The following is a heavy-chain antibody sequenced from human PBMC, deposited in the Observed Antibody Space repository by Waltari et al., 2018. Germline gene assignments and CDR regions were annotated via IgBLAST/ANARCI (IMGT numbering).Heavy chain of an antibody. CDR3: ARTDILTCYAVDY. J-gene: IGHJ4*02. Sequence: QVQLQESGPGLVKPSETLSLTCTVSGGSISSYYWSWIRQPAGKGLEWIGRIYTSGSTNYNPSLKSRVPISLDKSKNRFSLKLSSVTAADSAVYYCARTDILTCYAVDYWGQGTLVTVSS. D-gene: IGHD3-9*01. CDR1: GGSISSYY. V-gene: IGHV4-4*07. CDR2: IYTSGST.